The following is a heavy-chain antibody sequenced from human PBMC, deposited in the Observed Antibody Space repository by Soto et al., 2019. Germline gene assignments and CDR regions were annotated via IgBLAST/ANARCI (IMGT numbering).Heavy chain of an antibody. J-gene: IGHJ1*01. CDR2: IIPIFGTA. Sequence: SVKVSCQASGGTFSSYAISWVRQAPVQGLEWMGGIIPIFGTANYSQKFQGRVTITADESTSTAYMELSSLRSEDTAVYYCARDKLGYSSGWYLGYFQHWGQGTLVTVSS. CDR1: GGTFSSYA. V-gene: IGHV1-69*01. D-gene: IGHD6-19*01. CDR3: ARDKLGYSSGWYLGYFQH.